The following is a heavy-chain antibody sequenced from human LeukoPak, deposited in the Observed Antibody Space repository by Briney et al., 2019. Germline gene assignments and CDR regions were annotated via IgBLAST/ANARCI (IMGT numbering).Heavy chain of an antibody. CDR3: ARVRSGLHMDV. CDR2: ISSRGTTV. V-gene: IGHV3-48*03. CDR1: GFTFSSYE. J-gene: IGHJ6*02. Sequence: GGSLRLSCAVSGFTFSSYEMNWVRQAPGKGLEWVSYISSRGTTVYYVDSVKGRFTISRDNAKNSLYLQMNSLRAEDTALYYCARVRSGLHMDVWGQGTTVTISS. D-gene: IGHD2-15*01.